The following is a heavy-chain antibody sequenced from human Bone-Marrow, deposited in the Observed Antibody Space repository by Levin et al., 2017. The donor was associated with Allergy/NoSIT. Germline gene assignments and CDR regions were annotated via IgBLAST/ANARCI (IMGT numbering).Heavy chain of an antibody. Sequence: LSLTCAASGFTFSDHHMSWIRQAPGKGLEWVSYISNSGLTIHYADSLNGRFTISRDNAKNSLFLQMNSLRAEDTAVYYCARGKDYGGNFPGYWGQGTLVTVSS. J-gene: IGHJ4*02. V-gene: IGHV3-11*01. D-gene: IGHD4-23*01. CDR3: ARGKDYGGNFPGY. CDR1: GFTFSDHH. CDR2: ISNSGLTI.